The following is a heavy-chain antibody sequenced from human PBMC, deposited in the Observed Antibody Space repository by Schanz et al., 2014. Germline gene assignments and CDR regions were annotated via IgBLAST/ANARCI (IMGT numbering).Heavy chain of an antibody. CDR2: IYYTGTI. J-gene: IGHJ4*02. CDR3: ARLGTVLSGYSGY. CDR1: GGSIDSYNW. Sequence: QVQLQESGPGLVKPSGTLSLTCAVSGGSIDSYNWLSWVRQPPGKGLEWIGEIYYTGTIFYNPSLKSRVIISVDTSKNQFSLRLTSVTAADTAVYYCARLGTVLSGYSGYWGQGTLVTVSS. D-gene: IGHD2-21*01. V-gene: IGHV4-4*02.